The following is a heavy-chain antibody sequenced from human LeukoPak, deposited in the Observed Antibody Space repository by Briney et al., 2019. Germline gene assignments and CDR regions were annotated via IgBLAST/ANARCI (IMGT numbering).Heavy chain of an antibody. J-gene: IGHJ6*02. CDR1: GFTVSSNY. CDR2: IYSGGST. Sequence: GGSLRLSCAASGFTVSSNYMSWVRQAPGKGLEWVSVIYSGGSTYYADSVKGRFTISRDNSKNTLYLQMNSLRAEDTAVYYCARAQTHEGSGSWYGMDVWGQGTTVTVSS. V-gene: IGHV3-53*01. CDR3: ARAQTHEGSGSWYGMDV. D-gene: IGHD1-26*01.